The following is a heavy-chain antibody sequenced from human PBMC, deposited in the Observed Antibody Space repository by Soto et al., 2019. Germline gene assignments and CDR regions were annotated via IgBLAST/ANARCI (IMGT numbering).Heavy chain of an antibody. CDR3: AREGDSHAFRGFDL. Sequence: AGSLRLSCAASGFTFSHYIYHWVRQAPGKGLQWVAVIRDDVKKTNYATSVRGPFTVSRDTSKSTIFLQMDNLRIDDTAIYSCAREGDSHAFRGFDLWGQGTPVTVSS. V-gene: IGHV3-30*03. J-gene: IGHJ5*02. CDR2: IRDDVKKT. D-gene: IGHD5-18*01. CDR1: GFTFSHYI.